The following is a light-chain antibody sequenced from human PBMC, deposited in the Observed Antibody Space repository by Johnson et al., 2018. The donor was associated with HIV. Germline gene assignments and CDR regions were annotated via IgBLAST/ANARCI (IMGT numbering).Light chain of an antibody. J-gene: IGLJ1*01. V-gene: IGLV1-51*02. CDR2: ENN. CDR3: GTWDSSLSAYV. Sequence: QSILTQPPSVSAAPGQRVTISCSGSSFNIGINFVSWYQQVPGTAPKLLIYENNMRPSGIPDRFSGSKSGTSATLGITGLQTGDEADYYCGTWDSSLSAYVFGTGTKVTVL. CDR1: SFNIGINF.